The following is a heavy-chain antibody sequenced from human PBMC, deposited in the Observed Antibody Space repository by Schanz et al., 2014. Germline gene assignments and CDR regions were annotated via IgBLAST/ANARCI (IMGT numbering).Heavy chain of an antibody. CDR1: GFTFDPYA. CDR2: LSSDESRK. V-gene: IGHV3-30-3*02. Sequence: QVQLVESGGGVVQPGGSLRLSCAASGFTFDPYAMHWLRQSPGKGLEWVAVLSSDESRKFYADSVKGRFTISRDNLKNTVYLQMNSLRAGDTAVYYCAKDGRLPYYGTGSDFDYWGQGTLVAVSS. D-gene: IGHD3-22*01. CDR3: AKDGRLPYYGTGSDFDY. J-gene: IGHJ4*02.